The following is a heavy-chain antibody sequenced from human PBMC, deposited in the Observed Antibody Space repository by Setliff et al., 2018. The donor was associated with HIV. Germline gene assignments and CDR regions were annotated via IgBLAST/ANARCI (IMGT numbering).Heavy chain of an antibody. D-gene: IGHD1-26*01. CDR2: IYTSGST. CDR3: TRNIGSGTYWGSWYYMDV. Sequence: PSETLSLTCTVSGGSMSTYYWSWIRQPPGKGLEWIGYIYTSGSTNYNPSLRSRVSISVDTSKNQFSLKLSSVTAEDTAMYYCTRNIGSGTYWGSWYYMDVWGKGTTVTVS. V-gene: IGHV4-4*08. CDR1: GGSMSTYY. J-gene: IGHJ6*03.